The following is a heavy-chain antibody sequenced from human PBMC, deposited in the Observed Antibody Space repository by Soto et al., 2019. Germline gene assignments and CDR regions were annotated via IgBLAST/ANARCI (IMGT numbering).Heavy chain of an antibody. V-gene: IGHV4-30-4*01. CDR3: ARVPSPFDSYYAMDV. Sequence: SETLSLTCTICGDPMCNANNSWTWTRQPPGKGLEWIGYIFSSGTTYYNPSLKSRLTMSLDASQNQFSLKLNSLTDADTAVYFCARVPSPFDSYYAMDVCGQGTTIT. J-gene: IGHJ6*02. CDR1: GDPMCNANNS. CDR2: IFSSGTT. D-gene: IGHD3-16*01.